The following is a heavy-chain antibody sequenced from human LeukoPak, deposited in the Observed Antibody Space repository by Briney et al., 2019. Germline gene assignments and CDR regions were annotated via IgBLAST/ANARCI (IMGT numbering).Heavy chain of an antibody. J-gene: IGHJ4*02. CDR3: ARSSSWHHYYFDY. V-gene: IGHV4-34*01. CDR1: GGSFSGYY. CDR2: INHSGST. Sequence: SETLSLTCAVYGGSFSGYYWSWIRQPPGKGLEWIGEINHSGSTNYNPSLKSRVTISVDTSKNQFSLKLSSVTAADTAVYYCARSSSWHHYYFDYWGQGTLVTVSS. D-gene: IGHD6-13*01.